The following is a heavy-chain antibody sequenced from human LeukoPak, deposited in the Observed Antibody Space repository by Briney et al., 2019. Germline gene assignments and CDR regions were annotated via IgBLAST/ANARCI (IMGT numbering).Heavy chain of an antibody. J-gene: IGHJ5*02. CDR1: GGTFSSYA. Sequence: SVKVSCKASGGTFSSYAISWVRQAPGQGLEWMGGIIPIFGTANYAQKFQGRVTITTDESTSTAYMELSSLRAEDTAVYYCARDYIGGYAPFDPWGQGTLVTVSS. D-gene: IGHD3-22*01. CDR3: ARDYIGGYAPFDP. CDR2: IIPIFGTA. V-gene: IGHV1-69*05.